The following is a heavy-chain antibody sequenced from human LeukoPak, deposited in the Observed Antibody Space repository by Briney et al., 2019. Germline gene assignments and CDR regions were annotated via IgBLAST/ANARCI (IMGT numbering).Heavy chain of an antibody. J-gene: IGHJ5*02. D-gene: IGHD2-15*01. CDR3: AKEGYRSGGSCYWSGNWFDP. CDR2: INTSGGST. V-gene: IGHV3-23*01. Sequence: GGSLRLSCAASGFTFSSYGMSWVRQAPGKGLDWVSSINTSGGSTSYADSVKGRFTISRDNSKNTLYLQMNSLRAEDTAVYYCAKEGYRSGGSCYWSGNWFDPWGQGTLVTVSS. CDR1: GFTFSSYG.